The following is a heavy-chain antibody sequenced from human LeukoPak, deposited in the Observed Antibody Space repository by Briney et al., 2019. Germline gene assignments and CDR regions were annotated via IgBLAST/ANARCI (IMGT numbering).Heavy chain of an antibody. CDR2: ISSSGST. CDR1: GDSISSGDYY. CDR3: ARGPYSYDSSGAFDI. Sequence: SETLSLTCTVSGDSISSGDYYWSWLRQPAGKGLEWIGRISSSGSTNYNPSLKRRVTISVDTSKNQFSLKLSSMTAADTAVYFCARGPYSYDSSGAFDIWGQGTMVTVST. J-gene: IGHJ3*02. V-gene: IGHV4-61*02. D-gene: IGHD3-22*01.